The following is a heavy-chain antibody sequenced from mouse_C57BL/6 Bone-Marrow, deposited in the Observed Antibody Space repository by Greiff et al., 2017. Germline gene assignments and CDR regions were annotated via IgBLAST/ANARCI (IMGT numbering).Heavy chain of an antibody. CDR3: ATYTVVATRYFDY. CDR1: GYTFTSYW. J-gene: IGHJ2*01. D-gene: IGHD1-1*01. Sequence: QVQLQQSGAELAKPGASVKLSCKASGYTFTSYWMHWVNQRPGQGLEWIGYINPSSGYTKYNQKFKDKATLTADKSSSTAYMQLSSLTYEDSAVYYCATYTVVATRYFDYWGQGTTLTVSS. CDR2: INPSSGYT. V-gene: IGHV1-7*01.